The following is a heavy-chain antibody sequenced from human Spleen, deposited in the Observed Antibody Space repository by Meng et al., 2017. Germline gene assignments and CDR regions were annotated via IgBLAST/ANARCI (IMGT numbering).Heavy chain of an antibody. CDR1: GGTFIRYD. V-gene: IGHV1-69*06. CDR3: ARVSSISNYAVDF. Sequence: QLGRCGSDVEKTRSSVKVLCQASGGTFIRYDFTWVRQAPAQECGWMGGITHFFGTTNYAPKFEGRVTISADTSTSKPSLEVTSLTSEDTAVYYCARVSSISNYAVDFWGQGTLVTVSS. D-gene: IGHD4-11*01. J-gene: IGHJ4*03. CDR2: ITHFFGTT.